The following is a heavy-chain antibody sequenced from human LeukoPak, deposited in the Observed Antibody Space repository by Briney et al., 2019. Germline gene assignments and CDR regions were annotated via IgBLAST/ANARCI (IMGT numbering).Heavy chain of an antibody. D-gene: IGHD6-13*01. J-gene: IGHJ4*02. Sequence: GGSLRLSCETSGFTFNNYAVSWVRQAPGKGLEWVSSISGGGTTYYADSVKGRFTISGDSSQNTLYLQMNSLRAEDAAVYFCARGWSSVSYYFRYWGQGTLVTVSS. V-gene: IGHV3-23*01. CDR1: GFTFNNYA. CDR2: ISGGGTT. CDR3: ARGWSSVSYYFRY.